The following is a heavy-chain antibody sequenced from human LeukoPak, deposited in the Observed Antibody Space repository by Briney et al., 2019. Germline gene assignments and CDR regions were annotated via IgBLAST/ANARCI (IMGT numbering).Heavy chain of an antibody. D-gene: IGHD6-13*01. CDR1: GESFSGFH. V-gene: IGHV4-34*01. CDR2: INHSGGT. CDR3: ARGSEKPAAGREYYFDY. J-gene: IGHJ4*02. Sequence: SEPLTLPCAVYGESFSGFHWSWIRQPPGKGLEWIGEINHSGGTNYSPSLKSRVTISVDTSKNQFSLKLSSVAAADAAVYYCARGSEKPAAGREYYFDYWGQGTLVTVSS.